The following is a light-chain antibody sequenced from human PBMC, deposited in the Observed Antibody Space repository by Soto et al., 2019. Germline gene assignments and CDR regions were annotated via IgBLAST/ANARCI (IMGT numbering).Light chain of an antibody. Sequence: EIVMTQSPATLYVFPGESATLSCRASQSVNSNLAWYQQKPGQAPRLLIYGASTRATGIPARFSGSGSGTEFTLTISSLQSEDFAVYYCQQYNNWPLTFGQGTRLEIK. CDR3: QQYNNWPLT. J-gene: IGKJ5*01. V-gene: IGKV3-15*01. CDR2: GAS. CDR1: QSVNSN.